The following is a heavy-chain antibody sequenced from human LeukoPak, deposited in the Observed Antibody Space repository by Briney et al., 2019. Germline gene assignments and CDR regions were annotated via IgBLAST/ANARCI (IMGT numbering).Heavy chain of an antibody. CDR3: ARIGAGSSRDY. CDR2: INWNGGST. CDR1: GFTFDDYG. V-gene: IGHV3-20*04. D-gene: IGHD6-13*01. J-gene: IGHJ4*02. Sequence: QSGGSLRLSCAASGFTFDDYGMSWVRQAPGKGLEWVSGINWNGGSTGYADSVKGRFTISRDNAKNSLYLQMNSLRAEDTALYYCARIGAGSSRDYWGQGTLVTVSS.